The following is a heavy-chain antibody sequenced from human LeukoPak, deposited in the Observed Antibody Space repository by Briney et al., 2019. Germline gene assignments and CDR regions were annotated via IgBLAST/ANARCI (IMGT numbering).Heavy chain of an antibody. CDR2: IFHRGGT. CDR1: NDSISSGDYY. V-gene: IGHV4-30-4*01. Sequence: SETLSLTCTVSNDSISSGDYYWNWIRQPPGKGLEWIGYIFHRGGTSYNPSLKSRILFSVDTSQNQFSLKLNSVTAADTAVYYCARLYSGSYYYFDYWGQGTLVTVSS. J-gene: IGHJ4*02. CDR3: ARLYSGSYYYFDY. D-gene: IGHD1-26*01.